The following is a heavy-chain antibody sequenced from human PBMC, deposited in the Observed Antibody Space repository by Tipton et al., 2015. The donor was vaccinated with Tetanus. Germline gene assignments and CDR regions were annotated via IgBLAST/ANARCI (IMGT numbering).Heavy chain of an antibody. Sequence: TLSLTCAVDGGSLNNYYWAWFRQPPGKGLEWIGEIDHSGNTRYNPSLKSRLTISVDTSKDQFSLKLSSVTAADTAVYYCARYYDSSGYYRRRYTSSFDYWGQGTLVTVSS. CDR2: IDHSGNT. CDR1: GGSLNNYY. D-gene: IGHD3-22*01. V-gene: IGHV4-34*01. J-gene: IGHJ4*02. CDR3: ARYYDSSGYYRRRYTSSFDY.